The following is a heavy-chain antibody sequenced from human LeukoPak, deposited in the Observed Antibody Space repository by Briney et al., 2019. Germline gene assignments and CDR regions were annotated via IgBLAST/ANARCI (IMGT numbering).Heavy chain of an antibody. J-gene: IGHJ5*02. D-gene: IGHD3-10*01. CDR2: IYSSGDT. CDR3: ARVIYGSGTYYKGWFDP. V-gene: IGHV3-53*01. Sequence: GGSLRLSCAASGFNVSSNYMSWVRQAPGKGLEWVSVIYSSGDTYYAGSVKGRFTISRDNSKNMLYLQMNGLRAEDTAVYYCARVIYGSGTYYKGWFDPWGQGTLVTVSS. CDR1: GFNVSSNY.